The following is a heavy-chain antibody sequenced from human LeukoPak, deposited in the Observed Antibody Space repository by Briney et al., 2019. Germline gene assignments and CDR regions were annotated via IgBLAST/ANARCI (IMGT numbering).Heavy chain of an antibody. J-gene: IGHJ3*02. CDR3: ANWGSAFDI. CDR1: GFTFGSYG. D-gene: IGHD7-27*01. CDR2: ISYDGRSK. Sequence: GGSLRLSCAASGFTFGSYGMHWVRQAPGKGLEWVAVISYDGRSKYYADSVKGRFTISRDNAKDTLYPQMNSLRVEDTAVYYCANWGSAFDIWGQGTMVIVSS. V-gene: IGHV3-30*18.